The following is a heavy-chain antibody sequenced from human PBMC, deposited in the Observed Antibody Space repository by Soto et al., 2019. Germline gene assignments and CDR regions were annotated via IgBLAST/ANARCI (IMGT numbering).Heavy chain of an antibody. D-gene: IGHD3-3*01. CDR3: AREVDDFWSGYLYYYYGMDD. J-gene: IGHJ6*02. CDR1: GDSISSVNW. V-gene: IGHV4-4*02. CDR2: IYHTGIT. Sequence: SETLSLTCAVSGDSISSVNWWSWVRQSPGQGLEWIGDIYHTGITNYNPSLQSRVTISVDKSKNQFSLKLSSVTAAVTAVYYCAREVDDFWSGYLYYYYGMDDWGQGTTVTVSS.